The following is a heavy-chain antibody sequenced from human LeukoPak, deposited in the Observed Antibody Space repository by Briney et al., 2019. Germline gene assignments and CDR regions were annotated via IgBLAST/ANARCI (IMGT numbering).Heavy chain of an antibody. CDR3: ARGRDYYGSGSYLPGY. Sequence: ASVKVSCKASGYTFTSYDINWVRQATGQGLERMGWMNPNSGNTGYAQKFQGRVTMTRNTSISTAYMELSSLRSEDTAVYYCARGRDYYGSGSYLPGYWGQGTLVTVSS. CDR2: MNPNSGNT. V-gene: IGHV1-8*01. J-gene: IGHJ4*02. D-gene: IGHD3-10*01. CDR1: GYTFTSYD.